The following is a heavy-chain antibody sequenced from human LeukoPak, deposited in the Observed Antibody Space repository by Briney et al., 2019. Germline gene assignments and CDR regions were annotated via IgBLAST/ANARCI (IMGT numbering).Heavy chain of an antibody. CDR3: TTVLGYSGYDFDY. CDR2: IKSKTDGGTT. V-gene: IGHV3-15*01. CDR1: GFTFSSYS. Sequence: SEGSLRLSCAASGFTFSSYSMNWVRQAPGKGLEWVGRIKSKTDGGTTDYAAPVKGRFTISRDDSKNTLYLQMNSLKTEDTAVYYCTTVLGYSGYDFDYWGQGTLVTVSS. J-gene: IGHJ4*02. D-gene: IGHD5-12*01.